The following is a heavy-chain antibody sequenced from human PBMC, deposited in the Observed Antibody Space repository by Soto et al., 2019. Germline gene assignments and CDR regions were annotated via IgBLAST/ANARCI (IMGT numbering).Heavy chain of an antibody. Sequence: QVQLVESGGGVVQPGRSLRLSCAASGFTFSSYAMHWVRQAPGKGLEWVAVISYDGSNKYYADSVKGRFTIPRDNSKNTLYRRRNSLRAEDTAVSYCARVTGGYNGRYFQHWGKGTLVNVSS. CDR1: GFTFSSYA. CDR2: ISYDGSNK. J-gene: IGHJ1*01. V-gene: IGHV3-30-3*01. CDR3: ARVTGGYNGRYFQH. D-gene: IGHD2-8*02.